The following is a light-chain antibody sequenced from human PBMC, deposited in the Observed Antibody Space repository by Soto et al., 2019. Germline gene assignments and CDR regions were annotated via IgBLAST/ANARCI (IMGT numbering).Light chain of an antibody. CDR3: QQYNNWPYT. V-gene: IGKV3-15*01. Sequence: EIVMTQSPATLSVSPGERDTLSCRASQSVSSNLAWYQQKPGQAPRLLIYGASTRATGIPARFSGSGSGTEFTLTISSLQSEDFAVYDCQQYNNWPYTFGQGTKLEIK. CDR2: GAS. CDR1: QSVSSN. J-gene: IGKJ2*01.